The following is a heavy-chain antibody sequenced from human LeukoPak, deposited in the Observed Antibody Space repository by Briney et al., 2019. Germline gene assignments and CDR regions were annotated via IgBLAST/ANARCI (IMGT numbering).Heavy chain of an antibody. CDR3: AKERGIAVAAVLVY. Sequence: PGGSLRLSCAASGFTVSSNYMSWVRQAPGKGLEWVSVIYSGGSTYYADSVKGRFTISRDNSKNTLYLQMNSLRAEDTAVYYCAKERGIAVAAVLVYWGQGTLVTVSS. J-gene: IGHJ4*02. V-gene: IGHV3-66*01. CDR1: GFTVSSNY. CDR2: IYSGGST. D-gene: IGHD6-19*01.